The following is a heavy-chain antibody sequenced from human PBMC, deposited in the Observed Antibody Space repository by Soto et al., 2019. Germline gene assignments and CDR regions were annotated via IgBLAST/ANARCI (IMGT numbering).Heavy chain of an antibody. J-gene: IGHJ3*02. CDR3: ARQRESGYYTPRGAFDI. Sequence: ASETLSLTCTVSGGSISSSSYYWGWIRQPPGKGLEWIGSIYYSGSTYYNPSLKSRVTISVDTSKSQFSLKLSSVTAADTAVYYCARQRESGYYTPRGAFDIWGQGTMVTVSS. CDR1: GGSISSSSYY. D-gene: IGHD3-3*01. V-gene: IGHV4-39*01. CDR2: IYYSGST.